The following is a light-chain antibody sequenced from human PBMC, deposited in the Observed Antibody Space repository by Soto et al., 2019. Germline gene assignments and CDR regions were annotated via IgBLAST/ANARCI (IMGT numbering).Light chain of an antibody. V-gene: IGKV3-15*01. CDR2: GAS. Sequence: EIVMTQSPATLSVSPGESATLSCRASQSVTNNLAWYQQKPGQAPRLLIYGASTRATGFPARFSGSGSGTEYTLTISSLQYEDFAVYYCQQYNNWTPTWTFGQGTKVEIK. CDR3: QQYNNWTPTWT. CDR1: QSVTNN. J-gene: IGKJ1*01.